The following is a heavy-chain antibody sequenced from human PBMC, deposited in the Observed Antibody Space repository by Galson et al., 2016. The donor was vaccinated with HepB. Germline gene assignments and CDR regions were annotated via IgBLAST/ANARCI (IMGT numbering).Heavy chain of an antibody. CDR1: GFTFTRYD. CDR2: FGAAGDP. V-gene: IGHV3-13*05. D-gene: IGHD2-15*01. Sequence: SLRLSCAASGFTFTRYDMHWVRQGTGKRLEWVSSFGAAGDPYYSDSVDGRFTISRDDGKNSVYLQMNSLRAGETAVYSCARGAIDCRGGYCHPRSGYFDYWGQGTLVTVSS. J-gene: IGHJ4*02. CDR3: ARGAIDCRGGYCHPRSGYFDY.